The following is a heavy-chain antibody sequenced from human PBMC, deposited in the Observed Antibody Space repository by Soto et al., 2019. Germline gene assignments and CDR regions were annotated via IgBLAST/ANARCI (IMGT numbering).Heavy chain of an antibody. V-gene: IGHV3-33*01. D-gene: IGHD1-1*01. Sequence: QVQLVESGGGVVQPGRSLRLSCAVSGFTFNTYGFHWVRQAPGKGLEWVSVIWSDGNNKYYADSVKGRFTISRDSSKNTLYLQMNSLRVEDTVVYYCARIQLDTIMALDCWGQGTLVTVSS. J-gene: IGHJ4*02. CDR3: ARIQLDTIMALDC. CDR2: IWSDGNNK. CDR1: GFTFNTYG.